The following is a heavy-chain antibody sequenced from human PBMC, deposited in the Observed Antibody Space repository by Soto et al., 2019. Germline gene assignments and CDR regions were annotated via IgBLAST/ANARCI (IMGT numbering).Heavy chain of an antibody. CDR2: MNSNSGNI. V-gene: IGHV1-8*01. J-gene: IGHJ5*02. Sequence: SLNGYRKASGYRLTGYEVNWVRQATGQGLEWMGWMNSNSGNIGYAQKFQGRVTMTRNTSTSTAYMELSSLRSDDTGVYYCVRGKFGFDPWGQRTLVTGSS. CDR1: GYRLTGYE. CDR3: VRGKFGFDP.